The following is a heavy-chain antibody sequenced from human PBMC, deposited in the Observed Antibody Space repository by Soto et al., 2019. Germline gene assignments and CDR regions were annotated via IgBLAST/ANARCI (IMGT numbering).Heavy chain of an antibody. D-gene: IGHD3-22*01. CDR1: GYTFTVYY. Sequence: ASVKVSCKASGYTFTVYYMHWVRQAPGQGLEWMGWINPNSGGTNYAQKFQGWVTMTRDTSISTAYMELSRLRSDDTAVYYCAVTYYYDSSGYFPGAFDIWGQGTMVTVSS. J-gene: IGHJ3*02. CDR3: AVTYYYDSSGYFPGAFDI. V-gene: IGHV1-2*04. CDR2: INPNSGGT.